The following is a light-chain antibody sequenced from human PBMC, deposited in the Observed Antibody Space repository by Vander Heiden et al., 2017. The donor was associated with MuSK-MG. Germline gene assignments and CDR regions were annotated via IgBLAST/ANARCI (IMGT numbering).Light chain of an antibody. CDR2: DVS. CDR1: SSDVGGYNY. CDR3: TSYTSSDTLV. Sequence: QSALTQPASVSGSPVRSITISCTGTSSDVGGYNYVSWYQHHPGKAPKFLIYDVSNRPSGVSNRFSGSKSGNTASLTISGLQAEDEADYYCTSYTSSDTLVFGTGTKVTVL. J-gene: IGLJ1*01. V-gene: IGLV2-14*03.